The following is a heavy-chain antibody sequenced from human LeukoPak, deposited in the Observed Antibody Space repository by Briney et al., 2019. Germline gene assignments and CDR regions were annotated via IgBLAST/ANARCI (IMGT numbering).Heavy chain of an antibody. D-gene: IGHD6-19*01. CDR1: GFTFSSYA. CDR3: AKGSGSGWYGWFAP. V-gene: IGHV3-23*01. CDR2: IDASGGST. Sequence: GGSLRLSCAASGFTFSSYAMTWFRQAPGKGLEWVSSIDASGGSTYYADSVKGRFTISRDNSKNTFFLQMNTLRAADTAVYYCAKGSGSGWYGWFAPWGQGTQVTVSS. J-gene: IGHJ5*02.